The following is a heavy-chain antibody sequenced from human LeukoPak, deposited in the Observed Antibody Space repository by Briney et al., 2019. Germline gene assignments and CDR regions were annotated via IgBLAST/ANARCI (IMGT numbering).Heavy chain of an antibody. CDR1: GYTFTGYY. J-gene: IGHJ5*02. V-gene: IGHV1-18*04. D-gene: IGHD3-10*01. CDR3: ARDDEEFGELSWFDP. Sequence: ASVKVSCKASGYTFTGYYIHWVRQAPGQGLEWMGWINSYNGNTTYAQKFQGRVTMTTDTSTTTAYMELRSLRSDDTAVYYCARDDEEFGELSWFDPWGQGTLVTVSS. CDR2: INSYNGNT.